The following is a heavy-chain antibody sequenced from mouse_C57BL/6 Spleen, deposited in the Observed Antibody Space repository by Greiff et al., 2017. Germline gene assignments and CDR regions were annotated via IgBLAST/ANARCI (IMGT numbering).Heavy chain of an antibody. Sequence: VQLQQPGAELVMPGASVKLSCKASGYTFPSYWMHWVKQRPGQGLGWIGEIDPSDSYTNYNQKFKGKSTLTVDKSSSTAYMQLSSLTSEDSAVYYCARHGYSSWFAYWGQGTLVTVSA. D-gene: IGHD2-3*01. J-gene: IGHJ3*01. CDR2: IDPSDSYT. CDR3: ARHGYSSWFAY. CDR1: GYTFPSYW. V-gene: IGHV1-69*01.